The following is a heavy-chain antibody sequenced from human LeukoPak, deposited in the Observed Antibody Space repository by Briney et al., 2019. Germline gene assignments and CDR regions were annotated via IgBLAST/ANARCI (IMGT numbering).Heavy chain of an antibody. V-gene: IGHV3-74*01. D-gene: IGHD2-21*02. CDR2: INNDGSST. CDR3: ARPVCGGDCYPYDY. J-gene: IGHJ4*02. Sequence: SGGSLRLSCAASGFTFSSYWMHWVRQAPGKGLVWVSRINNDGSSTSHADSVKGRFTISRDNAKNTLYLQMDSLRAEDTAVYYCARPVCGGDCYPYDYWGQGTLVTVSS. CDR1: GFTFSSYW.